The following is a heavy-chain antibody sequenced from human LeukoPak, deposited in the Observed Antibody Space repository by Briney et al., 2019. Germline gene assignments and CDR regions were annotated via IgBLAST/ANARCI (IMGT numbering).Heavy chain of an antibody. CDR2: IYYSGST. D-gene: IGHD3-10*01. J-gene: IGHJ4*02. V-gene: IGHV4-61*01. Sequence: SETLSLTCTVSGGSVSSGSYYWSWIRQPPGKGLEWIGYIYYSGSTNYNPSLKSRVTISVDTSKNQFSLKLSSVTAADTAVYYCARGRQAYGSGSYRCDYWGQGTLVTVSS. CDR1: GGSVSSGSYY. CDR3: ARGRQAYGSGSYRCDY.